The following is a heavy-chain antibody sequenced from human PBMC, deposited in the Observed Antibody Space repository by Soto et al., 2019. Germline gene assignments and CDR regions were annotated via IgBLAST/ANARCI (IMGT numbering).Heavy chain of an antibody. CDR2: INHSGST. CDR1: GGSFSGYD. V-gene: IGHV4-34*01. J-gene: IGHJ4*02. D-gene: IGHD2-21*01. Sequence: QVQLQQWGAGLLKPSETLSLTCAVYGGSFSGYDWTWIRQPPGSGLEWIGEINHSGSTNYNPSLKSRVTISVDTSKKQFSLKLTSVTAADTAVYYCARDKIPGVFGYWGKGTLVTVSS. CDR3: ARDKIPGVFGY.